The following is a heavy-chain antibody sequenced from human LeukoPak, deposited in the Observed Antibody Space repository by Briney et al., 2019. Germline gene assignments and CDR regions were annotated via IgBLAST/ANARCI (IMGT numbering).Heavy chain of an antibody. CDR3: ARESAALKGYDY. V-gene: IGHV4-59*01. CDR2: IYYSGST. Sequence: SETLSLTCTVSGGSINSDYWSWIRQPPGKGLEWIGNIYYSGSTNYNPSLKSRVTISVDTSKNRFSLKLSSVTAADTAVYYCARESAALKGYDYWGQGTLVTVSS. D-gene: IGHD2-15*01. J-gene: IGHJ4*02. CDR1: GGSINSDY.